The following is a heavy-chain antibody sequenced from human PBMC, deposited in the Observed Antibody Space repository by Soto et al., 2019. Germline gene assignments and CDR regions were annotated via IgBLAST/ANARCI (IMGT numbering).Heavy chain of an antibody. Sequence: QVQLQESGPGLVKPSQTLSLTCTVSGGSITSGGYYWSWIRQHPGKGLEWIGYIYYSGSTYYSPSLESRVTMSIDTSKNQFSLQLSSVTAADTAVYYCASKLDTMLGAWFDPWGQGTPVTVSS. CDR1: GGSITSGGYY. CDR2: IYYSGST. V-gene: IGHV4-31*03. CDR3: ASKLDTMLGAWFDP. D-gene: IGHD3-10*02. J-gene: IGHJ5*02.